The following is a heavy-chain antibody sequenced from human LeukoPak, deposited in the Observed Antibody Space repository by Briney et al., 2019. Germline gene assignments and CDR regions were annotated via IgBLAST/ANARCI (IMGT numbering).Heavy chain of an antibody. V-gene: IGHV5-51*01. CDR2: IYPGDSDT. J-gene: IGHJ3*02. D-gene: IGHD2-2*01. CDR1: GYSFTIYW. CDR3: ARPRVPPAMNGFDI. Sequence: GESLKISCKGSGYSFTIYWIGWVRQMPEKGLEWMGIIYPGDSDTRYSPSFQGQVTISADKSISTAYLHYSSLKASDTAMYYCARPRVPPAMNGFDIGGQGTMVTVS.